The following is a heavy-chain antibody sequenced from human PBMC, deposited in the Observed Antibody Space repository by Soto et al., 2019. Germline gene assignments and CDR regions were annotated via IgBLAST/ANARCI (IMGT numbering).Heavy chain of an antibody. Sequence: VASVKVSCKASGGTFSSYAISWVRQAPGQGLEWMGGIIPIFGTANYAQKFQGRVTITADESTSTAYMELSSLRSEDTAVYYCARLRGIVLMVYAQRAESGWFDPWGQGTLVTVSS. D-gene: IGHD2-8*01. V-gene: IGHV1-69*13. CDR1: GGTFSSYA. J-gene: IGHJ5*02. CDR3: ARLRGIVLMVYAQRAESGWFDP. CDR2: IIPIFGTA.